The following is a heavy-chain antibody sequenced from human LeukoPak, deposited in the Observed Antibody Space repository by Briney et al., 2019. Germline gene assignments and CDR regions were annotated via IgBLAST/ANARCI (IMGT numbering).Heavy chain of an antibody. CDR2: ISGSGGST. D-gene: IGHD6-6*01. V-gene: IGHV3-23*01. Sequence: GGSLRLSCATSGFTFSTYSMNWVRQAPGKGLEWVSAISGSGGSTYYADSVKGRFTISRDNSKNTLYLQMNSLRAEDTAVYYCAKEGSSSGDYWGQGTLVTVSS. CDR1: GFTFSTYS. CDR3: AKEGSSSGDY. J-gene: IGHJ4*02.